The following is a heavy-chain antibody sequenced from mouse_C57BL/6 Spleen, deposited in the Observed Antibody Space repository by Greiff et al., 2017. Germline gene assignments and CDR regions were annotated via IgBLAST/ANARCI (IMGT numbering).Heavy chain of an antibody. CDR3: TTGYYYGSSYGGIAY. CDR2: IDPENGDT. D-gene: IGHD1-1*01. Sequence: EVQLQQSGAELVRPGASVKLSCTASGFNITDDYMHWVKQRPEQGLEWIGWIDPENGDTEYASKFQGKATITADTSSNTAYLQLSSLTSEDTAVYYCTTGYYYGSSYGGIAYWGQGTLVTVSA. CDR1: GFNITDDY. J-gene: IGHJ3*01. V-gene: IGHV14-4*01.